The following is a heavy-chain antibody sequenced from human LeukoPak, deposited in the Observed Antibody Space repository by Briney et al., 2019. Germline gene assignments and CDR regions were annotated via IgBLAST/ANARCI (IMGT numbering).Heavy chain of an antibody. CDR3: ARQTRGDYYGSGKLGGAFDI. CDR1: GGSLSSGGYY. V-gene: IGHV4-31*03. J-gene: IGHJ3*02. D-gene: IGHD3-10*01. CDR2: IYYSGST. Sequence: SQTLSLTCTVSGGSLSSGGYYWSWIRQHPGKGLEWIGYIYYSGSTYYNPSLKSRVTISVDTSKNQFSLKLSSVTAADTAVYYCARQTRGDYYGSGKLGGAFDIWGQGTMVTVSS.